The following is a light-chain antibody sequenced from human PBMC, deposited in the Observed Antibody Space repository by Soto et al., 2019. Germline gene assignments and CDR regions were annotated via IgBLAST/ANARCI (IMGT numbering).Light chain of an antibody. Sequence: DIQMTQSPSTLSASVGDRVTITCRASQSISSWLAWYQQKPGKAPKLLIYDASSLESGVPSRFSGSGSGTEFTLTISSLQSEDFVVYYCQQYINWPRTFGQGTKVDIK. J-gene: IGKJ1*01. CDR3: QQYINWPRT. CDR2: DAS. CDR1: QSISSW. V-gene: IGKV1-5*01.